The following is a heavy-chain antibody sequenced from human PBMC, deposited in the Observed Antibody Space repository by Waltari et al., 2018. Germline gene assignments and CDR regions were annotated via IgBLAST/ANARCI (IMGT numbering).Heavy chain of an antibody. J-gene: IGHJ3*02. CDR1: GFTFSSYA. CDR2: ISGSGGST. Sequence: EVQLLESGGGLVQPGGSLRLSCAASGFTFSSYAMSWVRQAPGKGLEWVSAISGSGGSTYYADSVKGRFTISRDNSKNTLYLQMNSLRAEDTAVYYCAKFPITIFGVDDAFDIWGQGTMVTVSS. D-gene: IGHD3-3*01. V-gene: IGHV3-23*01. CDR3: AKFPITIFGVDDAFDI.